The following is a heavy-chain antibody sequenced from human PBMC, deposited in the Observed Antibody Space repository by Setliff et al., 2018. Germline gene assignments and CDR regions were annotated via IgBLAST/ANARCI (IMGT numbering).Heavy chain of an antibody. V-gene: IGHV4-59*02. CDR1: GISARAYF. CDR2: TPYSGST. Sequence: AETRSLTGRVPGISARAYFWSGIRQPPGKPLKWIGYTPYSGSTNYTPSLKTQVSISDDTSTNPISLRLRSVSAADTAVYFCARDGAGHTEAWKGHFGYWGQGAEVTVSS. D-gene: IGHD1-1*01. J-gene: IGHJ4*02. CDR3: ARDGAGHTEAWKGHFGY.